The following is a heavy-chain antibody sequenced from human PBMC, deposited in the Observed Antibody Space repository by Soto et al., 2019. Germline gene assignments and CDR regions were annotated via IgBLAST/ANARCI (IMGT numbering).Heavy chain of an antibody. V-gene: IGHV4-31*03. CDR1: GGSISSGGYY. J-gene: IGHJ5*02. CDR2: IYYSGST. Sequence: QVQLQESGPGLVKPSQTLSLTCTVSGGSISSGGYYWSWIRQHPGKGLEWIGYIYYSGSTYYNPSLNRRVTISVDTSNNQLSLKLSSVTAADTAVYYCAREFSSSWFDPWGQGTLVTVSS. D-gene: IGHD6-13*01. CDR3: AREFSSSWFDP.